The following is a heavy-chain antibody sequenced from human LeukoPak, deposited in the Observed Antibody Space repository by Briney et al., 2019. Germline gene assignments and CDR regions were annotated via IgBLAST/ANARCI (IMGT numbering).Heavy chain of an antibody. CDR1: GYTFTSYA. Sequence: GASVKVSCKASGYTFTSYAMNWVRQAPGQGLEWLGWISPYNGNTNYAQTLRGRVSLTTDTSTSTAYMELGSLTSDDTAVYYCARVAGLIDSWGQGTLVTVSS. V-gene: IGHV1-18*01. CDR3: ARVAGLIDS. CDR2: ISPYNGNT. J-gene: IGHJ4*02.